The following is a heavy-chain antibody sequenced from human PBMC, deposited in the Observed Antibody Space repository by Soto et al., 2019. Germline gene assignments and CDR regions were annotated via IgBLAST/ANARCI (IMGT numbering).Heavy chain of an antibody. J-gene: IGHJ6*02. Sequence: QVQLVESGGGVVQPGRSLRLSCAASGFTFSSYAMHWVRQAPGKGLEWVAVISYDGSNKYYADSVKGRFTISRDNSKNTLYLQMNSLIAEDTAVYYCARSDLPPIYYYYGMDVWGQGTTVTVSS. CDR2: ISYDGSNK. CDR1: GFTFSSYA. V-gene: IGHV3-30-3*01. CDR3: ARSDLPPIYYYYGMDV.